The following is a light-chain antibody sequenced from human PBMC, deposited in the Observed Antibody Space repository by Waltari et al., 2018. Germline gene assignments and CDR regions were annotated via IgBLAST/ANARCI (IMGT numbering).Light chain of an antibody. Sequence: QSALTQPPSVSGAPGQRVTISCTGSSSNMGAGYDVNWYQQLPGTAPKLLIYGNIYRPAGVPYRFSASNSGTSASLAIIGIQAEDEGSYYCQSFDTSLGVLFGGGTKLTVL. CDR1: SSNMGAGYD. CDR3: QSFDTSLGVL. CDR2: GNI. J-gene: IGLJ2*01. V-gene: IGLV1-40*01.